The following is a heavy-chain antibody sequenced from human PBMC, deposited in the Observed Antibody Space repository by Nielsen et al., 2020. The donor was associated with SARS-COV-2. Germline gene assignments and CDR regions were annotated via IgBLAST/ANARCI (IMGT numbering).Heavy chain of an antibody. V-gene: IGHV4-30-4*01. CDR2: MYYSRNT. Sequence: SETLSLTCTVSGGSISTGDDHWTWIRQPPGKGLEWIGYMYYSRNTYYNPSLESRVTISADTSKSQFSLKLTSVTAADTAVYYCANWGHAFDIWGQGTMVTVSS. CDR3: ANWGHAFDI. D-gene: IGHD3-16*01. J-gene: IGHJ3*02. CDR1: GGSISTGDDH.